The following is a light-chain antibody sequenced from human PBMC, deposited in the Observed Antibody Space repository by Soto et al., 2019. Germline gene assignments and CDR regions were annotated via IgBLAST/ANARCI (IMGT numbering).Light chain of an antibody. Sequence: DIQLTQSPSTLSASVGDRVTITCRASQSISSWLAWYQQKPGKAPKLLIYKTSNLESGVPSSFSGSGSGTEFTLTISSLQPDDFATYYCQYYNNYCWTFGQGTKVEIK. V-gene: IGKV1-5*03. CDR3: QYYNNYCWT. J-gene: IGKJ1*01. CDR2: KTS. CDR1: QSISSW.